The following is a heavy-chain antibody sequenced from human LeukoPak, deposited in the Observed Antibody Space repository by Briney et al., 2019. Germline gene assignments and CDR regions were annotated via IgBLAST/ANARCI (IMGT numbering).Heavy chain of an antibody. Sequence: GGSLRLSCAASEFTFSDYGMSWVRQAPGKGLEWVSSINDNGASTYYADSVKGRFTTFRDTSKNTVYLQMNSLRDDDTAMYYSARGWKLMNNWGQGTLVTVSS. J-gene: IGHJ4*02. D-gene: IGHD1-1*01. CDR2: INDNGAST. V-gene: IGHV3-23*01. CDR3: ARGWKLMNN. CDR1: EFTFSDYG.